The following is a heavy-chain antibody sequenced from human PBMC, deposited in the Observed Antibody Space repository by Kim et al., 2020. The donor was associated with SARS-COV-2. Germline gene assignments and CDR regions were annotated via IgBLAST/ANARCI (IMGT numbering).Heavy chain of an antibody. J-gene: IGHJ3*02. Sequence: GGSLRLSCAASGFTFSNAWMSWVRQAPGKGLEWVGRIKSKTDGGTTDYAAPVKGRFTISRDDSKNTLYLQMNSLKTEDTAVYYCTTYRTSPYYYDSSDYLGFDAFDIWGQGTMVTVSS. D-gene: IGHD3-22*01. CDR1: GFTFSNAW. V-gene: IGHV3-15*01. CDR2: IKSKTDGGTT. CDR3: TTYRTSPYYYDSSDYLGFDAFDI.